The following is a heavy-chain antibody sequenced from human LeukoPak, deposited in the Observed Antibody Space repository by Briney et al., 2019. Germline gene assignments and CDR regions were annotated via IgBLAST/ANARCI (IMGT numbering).Heavy chain of an antibody. J-gene: IGHJ6*03. D-gene: IGHD6-19*01. CDR3: ANTMGIAVAGTPHYYMDV. CDR2: IYYSGST. V-gene: IGHV4-59*01. Sequence: SETLSLTCTVSGGSISIYYWSWIRQPPGKGLEWIGYIYYSGSTNYNPSLKSRVTISVDTSKNQFSLKLSSVTAADTAVYYCANTMGIAVAGTPHYYMDVWGKGTTVTVSS. CDR1: GGSISIYY.